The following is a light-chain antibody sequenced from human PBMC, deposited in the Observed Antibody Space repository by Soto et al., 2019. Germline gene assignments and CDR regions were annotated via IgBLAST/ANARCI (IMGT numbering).Light chain of an antibody. J-gene: IGKJ5*01. V-gene: IGKV3-20*01. CDR2: GVS. CDR3: QQHANSPIN. CDR1: QIVSSNF. Sequence: EIVFTQSPGTLSLSPVESATLSCRASQIVSSNFLAWYQQKPGQAPRLLIYGVSSRASGIPDRFFGSGSGTDFTLTINRLEPEDFAVYYCQQHANSPINFGQGTRLEIK.